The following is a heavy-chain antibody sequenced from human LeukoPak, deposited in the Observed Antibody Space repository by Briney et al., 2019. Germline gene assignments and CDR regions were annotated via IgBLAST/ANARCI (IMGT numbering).Heavy chain of an antibody. D-gene: IGHD1-14*01. J-gene: IGHJ4*02. Sequence: ASVKVSCKASRYTFTGYYMHWVRQAPGQGLEWMGWINPNTGGTDYTQNFQGRVTMTRDTSISTAYMELSRLTSDDTAVYYCARDRQLLQWMGTGAGYWGPGTLVTVSS. CDR2: INPNTGGT. CDR3: ARDRQLLQWMGTGAGY. V-gene: IGHV1-2*02. CDR1: RYTFTGYY.